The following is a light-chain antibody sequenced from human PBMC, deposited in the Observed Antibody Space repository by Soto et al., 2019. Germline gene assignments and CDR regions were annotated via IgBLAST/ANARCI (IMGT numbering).Light chain of an antibody. CDR3: SSYAGSDNPYV. Sequence: QSVLTQPPSASGSPGQSVTISSTGTSGDVGGYDYVSWYQQHPGKAPKLMIYEVTKRPLGVPDRFSGSKSGNTASLTVSGLQAEDEADYYCSSYAGSDNPYVFGTGTKVTVL. V-gene: IGLV2-8*01. J-gene: IGLJ1*01. CDR2: EVT. CDR1: SGDVGGYDY.